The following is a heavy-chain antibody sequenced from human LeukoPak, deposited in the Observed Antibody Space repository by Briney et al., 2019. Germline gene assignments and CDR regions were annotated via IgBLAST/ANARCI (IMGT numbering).Heavy chain of an antibody. CDR2: IRYDGSNK. CDR1: GFTFSSYG. Sequence: GGSLRLSCAASGFTFSSYGMHWVRQAPGKGLEWVAFIRYDGSNKYYADSVKGRFTISRDNAKNSLYLQMSSLRAEDTAVYYCARAVRGVITSYDYYYYMDVWGKGTTVTVSS. CDR3: ARAVRGVITSYDYYYYMDV. J-gene: IGHJ6*03. D-gene: IGHD3-10*01. V-gene: IGHV3-30*02.